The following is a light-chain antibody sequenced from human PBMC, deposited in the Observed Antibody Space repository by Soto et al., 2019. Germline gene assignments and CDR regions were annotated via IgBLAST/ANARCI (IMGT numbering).Light chain of an antibody. CDR1: QGCRSY. CDR2: GAS. CDR3: HQVYTYPRT. V-gene: IGKV1-9*01. J-gene: IGKJ1*01. Sequence: IQLTQSPSSRSSSVGDRVTITCRASQGCRSYLAWFQQRPGKAPKLLIFGASTLQNGVPARFSGGGFGTEFTLTITSLQPEDFATYYCHQVYTYPRTFGQWTKVEIK.